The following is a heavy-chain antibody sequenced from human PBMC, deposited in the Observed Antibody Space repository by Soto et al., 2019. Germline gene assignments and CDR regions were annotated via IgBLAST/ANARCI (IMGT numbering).Heavy chain of an antibody. J-gene: IGHJ5*02. V-gene: IGHV4-39*07. CDR1: GGSISSSSYY. D-gene: IGHD2-2*02. Sequence: PSETLSLTCTVSGGSISSSSYYWGWIRQPPGKGLEWIGSIYYSGSTYYNPSLKSRVTISVDTSKNQLSLKLSSVTAADTAVYYCAREARSGCRDNCYSWLGPWGQGTLVTVSS. CDR3: AREARSGCRDNCYSWLGP. CDR2: IYYSGST.